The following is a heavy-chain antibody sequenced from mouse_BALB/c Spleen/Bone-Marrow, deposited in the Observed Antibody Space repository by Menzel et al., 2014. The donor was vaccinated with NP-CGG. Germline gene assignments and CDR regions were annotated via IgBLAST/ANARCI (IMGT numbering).Heavy chain of an antibody. D-gene: IGHD2-4*01. CDR2: ISGGGSHT. CDR3: ARHAYYDQTEVSFVY. V-gene: IGHV5-9-2*01. J-gene: IGHJ3*01. CDR1: GFTFSNYG. Sequence: DVQLQESGGGLVKSGGSLKLSCAASGFTFSNYGMSWVRLTPEKRLEWVATISGGGSHTFYSDSVKGRFTISRDNAKNNLYLQLSSLRSEDTALYYCARHAYYDQTEVSFVYWGQGTLVTVSA.